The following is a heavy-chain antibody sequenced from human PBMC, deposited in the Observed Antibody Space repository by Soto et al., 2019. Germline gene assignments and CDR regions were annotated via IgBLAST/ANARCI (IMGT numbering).Heavy chain of an antibody. CDR2: ISSSSSYI. Sequence: EVQLVESGGGLVKPGGSLRLSCAASVFTFSSYSMNWVRQAPGKGLEWVSSISSSSSYIYYADSVKGRFTNSRYNAKNSLYLQMXSXRAXDXXVYYCARRSPRGPLDYWGQGTLVTVSS. J-gene: IGHJ4*02. CDR3: ARRSPRGPLDY. D-gene: IGHD3-10*01. CDR1: VFTFSSYS. V-gene: IGHV3-21*01.